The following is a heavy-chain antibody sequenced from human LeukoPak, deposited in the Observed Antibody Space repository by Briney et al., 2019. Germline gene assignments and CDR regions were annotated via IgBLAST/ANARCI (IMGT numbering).Heavy chain of an antibody. CDR3: ARQLTIFGVVSYYYYYMDV. V-gene: IGHV4-39*01. Sequence: SETLSLTCTVSGGSISSSSYYWGWIRQPPGKGLEWIGSIYYSGSTYDNPSLKSRVTISVDTSKNQFSLKLSSVTAADTAVYYCARQLTIFGVVSYYYYYMDVWGKGTTVTVSS. J-gene: IGHJ6*03. D-gene: IGHD3-3*01. CDR2: IYYSGST. CDR1: GGSISSSSYY.